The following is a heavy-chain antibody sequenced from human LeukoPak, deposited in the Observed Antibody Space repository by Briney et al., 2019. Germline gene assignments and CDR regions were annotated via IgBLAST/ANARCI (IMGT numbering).Heavy chain of an antibody. D-gene: IGHD2-15*01. CDR2: IHTTGST. J-gene: IGHJ4*02. V-gene: IGHV4-4*07. CDR1: VGFTTYDY. Sequence: SETLSLTCSVSVGFTTYDYWNWIRQPAGKAPEWIGRIHTTGSTNYNPSLKSRLTMTLDKSKKQFSLKVTSMTAADTALYYCARGGGNGHFDSWGQGILVTVSS. CDR3: ARGGGNGHFDS.